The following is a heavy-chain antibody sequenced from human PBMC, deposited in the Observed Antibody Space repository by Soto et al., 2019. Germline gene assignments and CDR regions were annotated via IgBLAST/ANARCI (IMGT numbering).Heavy chain of an antibody. Sequence: PSETLSLTCTVSGGSISSYYWSWIRQPPGKGLEWIGYIYYSGSTNYNPSPKSRVAISVDTSKNQFSLKLSSVTAADTAVYYCARDTCSSTSCLFDYWGQGTLVTVSS. V-gene: IGHV4-59*01. CDR3: ARDTCSSTSCLFDY. CDR2: IYYSGST. J-gene: IGHJ4*02. CDR1: GGSISSYY. D-gene: IGHD2-2*01.